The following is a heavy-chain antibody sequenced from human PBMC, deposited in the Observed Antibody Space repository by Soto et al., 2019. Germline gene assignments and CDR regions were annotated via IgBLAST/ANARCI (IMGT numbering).Heavy chain of an antibody. CDR2: IYHSGST. CDR1: CDSMINTNW. D-gene: IGHD3-3*01. V-gene: IGHV4-4*02. Sequence: SETLSLTCAFSCDSMINTNWWSWVRQSPGKGLEWIGEIYHSGSTNYNPSLKSRVTISVDKSKNQFSLELSSVTAADTAVYYCAKRSLRRLRFVETHWGQGTLVTVSS. J-gene: IGHJ4*02. CDR3: AKRSLRRLRFVETH.